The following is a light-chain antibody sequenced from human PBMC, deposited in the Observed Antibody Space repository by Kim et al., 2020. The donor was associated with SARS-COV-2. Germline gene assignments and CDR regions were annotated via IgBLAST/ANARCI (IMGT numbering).Light chain of an antibody. CDR2: QDS. Sequence: SYELTQPPSVSVSPGHTASITCSGDKLGDKYACWYQQKPGQSPVLVIYQDSKRPSGIPERFSGSNSGNTATLTISGTQAMDEADYYCQAWDSSTAVVFGGGTQLTVL. CDR3: QAWDSSTAVV. V-gene: IGLV3-1*01. J-gene: IGLJ2*01. CDR1: KLGDKY.